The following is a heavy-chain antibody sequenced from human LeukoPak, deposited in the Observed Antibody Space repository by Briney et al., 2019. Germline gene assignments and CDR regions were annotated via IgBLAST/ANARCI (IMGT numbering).Heavy chain of an antibody. D-gene: IGHD4-17*01. CDR2: IYYSGGT. J-gene: IGHJ4*02. V-gene: IGHV4-59*01. CDR1: GGSISSYY. Sequence: SETLSLTCTVSGGSISSYYWSWIRQPPGKGLEWIGYIYYSGGTNYNPSLKSRVTISVDTPKNQFSLKLSSVTAADTAVYYCSGLTTVTTPYFDYWGQGTLVTVSS. CDR3: SGLTTVTTPYFDY.